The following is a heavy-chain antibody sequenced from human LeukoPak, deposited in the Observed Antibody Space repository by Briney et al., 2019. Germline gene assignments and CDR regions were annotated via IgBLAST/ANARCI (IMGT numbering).Heavy chain of an antibody. CDR3: ARARDSIVGATYFDY. D-gene: IGHD1-26*01. Sequence: GGSLRLSCAASGFTFSSYAMHWVRQAPGKGLEWVAVISYDGSNKYYADSVKGRFTISRDNSKNTLYLQMNSLRAEDTAVYYCARARDSIVGATYFDYWGQGTLVTVSS. CDR2: ISYDGSNK. V-gene: IGHV3-30-3*01. J-gene: IGHJ4*02. CDR1: GFTFSSYA.